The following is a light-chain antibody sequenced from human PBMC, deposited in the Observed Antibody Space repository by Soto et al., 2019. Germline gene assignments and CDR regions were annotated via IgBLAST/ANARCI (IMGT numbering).Light chain of an antibody. CDR2: DAS. Sequence: EIVMTQSPATLSVFPGERATLSCRASQSISSKLAWYQQKPGQAPRLLIYDASTRATDIPARFSGSGSGTEFTLTICSLQSEDFAVCYCLQYNNWPPLTFGGGTKVEIK. V-gene: IGKV3-15*01. CDR3: LQYNNWPPLT. J-gene: IGKJ4*01. CDR1: QSISSK.